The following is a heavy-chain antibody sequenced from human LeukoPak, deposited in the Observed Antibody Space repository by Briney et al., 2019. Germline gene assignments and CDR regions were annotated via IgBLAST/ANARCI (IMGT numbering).Heavy chain of an antibody. CDR2: ISGSDPGT. V-gene: IGHV3-23*01. CDR1: GFTFNSYA. D-gene: IGHD3-10*01. J-gene: IGHJ5*01. CDR3: AVTSYGSGSYVDS. Sequence: GGSLRLSCAASGFTFNSYAMSWVRQAPGKGLEWVSAISGSDPGTYYADSVKGRFTISRDNSKNTLYLQMNSLRAEDTAVYYCAVTSYGSGSYVDSWGQGTLVTVSS.